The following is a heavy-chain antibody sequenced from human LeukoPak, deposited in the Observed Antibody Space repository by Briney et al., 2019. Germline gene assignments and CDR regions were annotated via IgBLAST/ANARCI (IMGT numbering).Heavy chain of an antibody. V-gene: IGHV3-23*01. CDR2: ASASGGNT. D-gene: IGHD1-7*01. CDR3: AKDLTWNFGYFFDY. J-gene: IGHJ4*02. CDR1: GFTFSSYA. Sequence: GGSLRLSCAASGFTFSSYAMSWVRQAPGKGLEWVSAASASGGNTYYAGSVKGRFAISRDNSKNTLYLQMNSLRAEDTAVYYCAKDLTWNFGYFFDYWGQGTLSTVSS.